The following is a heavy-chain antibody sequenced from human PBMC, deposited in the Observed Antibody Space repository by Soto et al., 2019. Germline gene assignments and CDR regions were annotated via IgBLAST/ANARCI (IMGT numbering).Heavy chain of an antibody. CDR1: GGIFKNFD. J-gene: IGHJ4*02. Sequence: QVQLVQSGSEVKRPGSSVKVSCKTSGGIFKNFDIGWVRQSPGQGLEWMGEIIPLFNATNYAQKFRGRVTATADESTRTAYMELTRLTYDDTSVYFCAINAERNAQKFDFWGQGTLVTVSS. D-gene: IGHD2-2*01. CDR3: AINAERNAQKFDF. V-gene: IGHV1-69*01. CDR2: IIPLFNAT.